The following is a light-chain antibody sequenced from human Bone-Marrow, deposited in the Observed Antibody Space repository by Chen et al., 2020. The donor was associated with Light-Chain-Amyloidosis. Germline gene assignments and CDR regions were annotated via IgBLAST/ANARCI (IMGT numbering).Light chain of an antibody. Sequence: SYELPQPPSVSVSPGQTARLTCSGDDLPTKYAYWYQQKPGQAPVLVIHRDTERPSGISERFSCSSSGTTATLTISGVQAEDEADYHCQSADSSGTYEVIFGGGTKLTVL. V-gene: IGLV3-25*03. CDR1: DLPTKY. J-gene: IGLJ2*01. CDR3: QSADSSGTYEVI. CDR2: RDT.